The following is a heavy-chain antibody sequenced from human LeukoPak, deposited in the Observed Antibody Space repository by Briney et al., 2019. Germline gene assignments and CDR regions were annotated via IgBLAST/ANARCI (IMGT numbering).Heavy chain of an antibody. Sequence: SGGSLRLSCAASGFTFSNYSMNWVRQAPGKGLEWVSSISSSSSYIYYADSVKGRFTVSRDNAKNLLYLQMNSLRAEDTAIYYCARVKSRTDYVFDYWGQGTLVTVSS. CDR2: ISSSSSYI. J-gene: IGHJ4*02. V-gene: IGHV3-21*01. CDR3: ARVKSRTDYVFDY. CDR1: GFTFSNYS. D-gene: IGHD4-17*01.